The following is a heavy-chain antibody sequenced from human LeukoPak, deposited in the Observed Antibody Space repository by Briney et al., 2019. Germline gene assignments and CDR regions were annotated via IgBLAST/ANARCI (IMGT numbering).Heavy chain of an antibody. D-gene: IGHD4-23*01. CDR3: ARGNGGHIDY. V-gene: IGHV3-74*01. CDR1: GFTFSSYW. Sequence: PGGSLRLSCAASGFTFSSYWMHWVRQAPGKGLVWVSRINTDGSTTTYADSVNGRFTISRDNAKNTLYLQMNSLRAEDTAVYYCARGNGGHIDYWGQGTLVTVSS. CDR2: INTDGSTT. J-gene: IGHJ4*02.